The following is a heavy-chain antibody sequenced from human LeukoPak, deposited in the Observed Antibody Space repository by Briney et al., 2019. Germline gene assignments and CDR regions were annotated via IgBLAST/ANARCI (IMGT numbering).Heavy chain of an antibody. V-gene: IGHV3-23*01. J-gene: IGHJ4*02. D-gene: IGHD1-1*01. Sequence: GGSLRLSCAASGFTFSRIDMSWVRQAPGKGLEWVSAIRSNGETVYNADSVKGRFTVSRDNSRQTLFLQMSSLRVEDTATYYCAKGQELDDGVFDSWGQGTLVTVSS. CDR3: AKGQELDDGVFDS. CDR2: IRSNGETV. CDR1: GFTFSRID.